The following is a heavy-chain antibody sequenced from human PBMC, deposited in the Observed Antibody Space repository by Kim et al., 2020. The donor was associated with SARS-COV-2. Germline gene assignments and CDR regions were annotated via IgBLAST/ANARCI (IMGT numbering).Heavy chain of an antibody. CDR1: GFTFSSYS. Sequence: GGSLRLSCAASGFTFSSYSMNWVRQAPGKGLEGVSYISSSSSTIYYADSVKGRFTISRDNAKNSLYLQMNSLRAEDTAVYYCARGYYDSSGYYGDAFDIWGQGTMVTVSS. D-gene: IGHD3-22*01. CDR3: ARGYYDSSGYYGDAFDI. J-gene: IGHJ3*02. V-gene: IGHV3-48*04. CDR2: ISSSSSTI.